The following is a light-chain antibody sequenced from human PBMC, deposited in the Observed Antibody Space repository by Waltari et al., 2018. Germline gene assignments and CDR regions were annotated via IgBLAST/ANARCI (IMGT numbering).Light chain of an antibody. V-gene: IGKV1-NL1*01. CDR1: QGISNS. J-gene: IGKJ1*01. Sequence: DIQMTQSPSPLSASVGDRVTITCRASQGISNSLAWYQQKPGKAPKLLLYAASRLESGVPSRFSGSGSGTDYTLTISSLQPEDFATYYCQQYYSTPKWTFGQGTKVEIK. CDR3: QQYYSTPKWT. CDR2: AAS.